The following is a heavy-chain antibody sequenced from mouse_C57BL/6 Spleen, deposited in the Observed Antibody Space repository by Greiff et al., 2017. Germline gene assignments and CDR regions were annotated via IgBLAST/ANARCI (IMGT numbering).Heavy chain of an antibody. Sequence: QVHVKQSGAELVRPGASVTLSCKASGYTFTDYEMHWVKQTPVHGLEWIGAIDPETGGTAYNQKFKGKAILTADKSSSTAYMELRSLTSEDSAVYYCTRSSSDYDWFAYWGQGTLVTVSA. D-gene: IGHD2-4*01. V-gene: IGHV1-15*01. CDR3: TRSSSDYDWFAY. J-gene: IGHJ3*01. CDR1: GYTFTDYE. CDR2: IDPETGGT.